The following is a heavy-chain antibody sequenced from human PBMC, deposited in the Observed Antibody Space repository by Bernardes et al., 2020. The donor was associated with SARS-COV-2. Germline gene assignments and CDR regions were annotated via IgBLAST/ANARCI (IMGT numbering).Heavy chain of an antibody. Sequence: ASVKVSCKVSGYTLTELSMHWVRQAPGKGLEWMGGFAPEDGETIYAQKFQGRVTMTEDTSTDTAYMELSSLRSEDTAVYYCATAFAMMPVHNSSSWTNDYYNYSMDVWSQGATVTIS. V-gene: IGHV1-24*01. CDR2: FAPEDGET. D-gene: IGHD6-13*01. CDR3: ATAFAMMPVHNSSSWTNDYYNYSMDV. CDR1: GYTLTELS. J-gene: IGHJ6*02.